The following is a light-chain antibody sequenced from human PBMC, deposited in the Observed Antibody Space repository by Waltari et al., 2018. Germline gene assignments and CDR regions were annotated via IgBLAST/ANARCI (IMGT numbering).Light chain of an antibody. CDR1: SSDVGSYNL. Sequence: QSALTQPASVSGSPGQSITISCTGTSSDVGSYNLVSWYQQHPGKAPKLMIYEVSKRPSGVSNRSSGSKSGNTASLTISGLQAEDEADYYCCSYAGLVVFGGGTKLTVL. J-gene: IGLJ2*01. V-gene: IGLV2-23*02. CDR2: EVS. CDR3: CSYAGLVV.